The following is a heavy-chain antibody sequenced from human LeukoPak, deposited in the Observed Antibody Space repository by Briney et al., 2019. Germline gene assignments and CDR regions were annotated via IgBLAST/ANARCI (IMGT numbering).Heavy chain of an antibody. D-gene: IGHD5-18*01. Sequence: GGSLRLSCTASGFAFSAFGMSWVRQAPGKGLEWVSGISYTGGTTYYADSVKGRFTISRDNSKNTLYLQMNSLRAEDAAVYYCAKRGYSYGLAWGQGTLVTVSS. J-gene: IGHJ5*02. CDR2: ISYTGGTT. V-gene: IGHV3-23*01. CDR3: AKRGYSYGLA. CDR1: GFAFSAFG.